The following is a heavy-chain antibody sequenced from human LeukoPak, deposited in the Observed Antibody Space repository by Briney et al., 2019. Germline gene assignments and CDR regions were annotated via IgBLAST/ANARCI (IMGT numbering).Heavy chain of an antibody. CDR3: ARSLSSGWPGFGY. D-gene: IGHD6-19*01. Sequence: GESLRISCKGSGYSFTNYWINWVRQMPGKGLEWMGKIDPSDSYTNYSPSFQGHVTISADKSISTAYLQWSRLKASDTAMYYCARSLSSGWPGFGYWGQGALVTVSS. CDR1: GYSFTNYW. J-gene: IGHJ4*02. CDR2: IDPSDSYT. V-gene: IGHV5-10-1*01.